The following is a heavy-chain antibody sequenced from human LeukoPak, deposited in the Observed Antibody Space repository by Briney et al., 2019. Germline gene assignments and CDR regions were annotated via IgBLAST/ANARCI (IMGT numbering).Heavy chain of an antibody. Sequence: PGGSLRLSCVASGFTFSSYEVSWVRQAPGKGLEWVSYISSSGNSIEYADSVKGRFTISRDNAKNSLYLQMNSLRAEDTAVYYCARGMGYDSSGYYYRDFDYWGQGTLVTVSS. V-gene: IGHV3-48*03. CDR2: ISSSGNSI. CDR1: GFTFSSYE. CDR3: ARGMGYDSSGYYYRDFDY. J-gene: IGHJ4*02. D-gene: IGHD3-22*01.